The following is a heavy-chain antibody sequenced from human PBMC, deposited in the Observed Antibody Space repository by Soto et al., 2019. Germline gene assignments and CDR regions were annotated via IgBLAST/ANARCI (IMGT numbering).Heavy chain of an antibody. CDR1: GGSVRSGNHF. Sequence: LSLTCSVSGGSVRSGNHFWNWIRQPPGRGLEWLGYMYYTGVTNYNPSLKSRVSMSVDTSKDQFSLNLTSLTAADTAVYYCARGGEPLGYYGLDVWGQGTTVTVS. CDR2: MYYTGVT. CDR3: ARGGEPLGYYGLDV. V-gene: IGHV4-61*01. J-gene: IGHJ6*02.